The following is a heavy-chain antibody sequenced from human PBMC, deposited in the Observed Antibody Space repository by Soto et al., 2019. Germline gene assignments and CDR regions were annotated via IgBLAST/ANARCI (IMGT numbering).Heavy chain of an antibody. CDR2: IYSGGST. Sequence: EVQLVESGGGLIQPGGSLRLSCAASGFTVSSNYMSWVRQAPGKGLEWVSVIYSGGSTYYADSVKGRCTISRDNSKNTLYLQMNSLRAEDTAVYYCARDPPMVRGVITYYGMDVWGQGTTVTVSS. CDR1: GFTVSSNY. CDR3: ARDPPMVRGVITYYGMDV. D-gene: IGHD3-10*01. J-gene: IGHJ6*02. V-gene: IGHV3-53*01.